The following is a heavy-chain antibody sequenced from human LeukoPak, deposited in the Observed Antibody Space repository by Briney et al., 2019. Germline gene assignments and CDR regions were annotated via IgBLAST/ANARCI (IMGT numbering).Heavy chain of an antibody. Sequence: PSETLSLTCAVYGGSFSGYYWSWIRQPPGKGLEWIGEINHSGSTNYNPSLKSRVTISVDTSKNQFSLKLSSVTAADTAVYYCARCNRWFGELCFDYWGQGTLVTVSS. V-gene: IGHV4-34*01. J-gene: IGHJ4*02. CDR1: GGSFSGYY. CDR3: ARCNRWFGELCFDY. D-gene: IGHD3-10*01. CDR2: INHSGST.